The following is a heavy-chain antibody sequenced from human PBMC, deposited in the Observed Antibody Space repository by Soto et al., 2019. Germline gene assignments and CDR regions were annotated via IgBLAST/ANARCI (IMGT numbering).Heavy chain of an antibody. CDR2: IKQDGSEK. J-gene: IGHJ6*02. V-gene: IGHV3-7*04. CDR3: ARFYYDSSGYLPSPYYYYYGMDV. D-gene: IGHD3-22*01. Sequence: GGPLRLSCAAAEFTFSGHWRSWVRQAPGKGLEWVANIKQDGSEKYYVDSVKGRFTISRDNAKNSLYLQMNSLRAEDTAVYYRARFYYDSSGYLPSPYYYYYGMDVWGQGTTVTVSS. CDR1: EFTFSGHW.